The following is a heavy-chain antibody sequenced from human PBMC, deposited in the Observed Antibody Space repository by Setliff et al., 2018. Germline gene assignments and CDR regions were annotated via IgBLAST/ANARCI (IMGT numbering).Heavy chain of an antibody. D-gene: IGHD3-16*01. CDR3: SRFGLYYEAVYGGEDYYYYGMDV. J-gene: IGHJ6*02. Sequence: ASVKVSCKASGYTFTSYGFSWVRQAPGQGLEWMGWISGYNGNTNYAQKVQGRVTMTTDTSTGTIYMELRSLRADDTAVYYCSRFGLYYEAVYGGEDYYYYGMDVWGQGTLVTVSS. CDR1: GYTFTSYG. CDR2: ISGYNGNT. V-gene: IGHV1-18*01.